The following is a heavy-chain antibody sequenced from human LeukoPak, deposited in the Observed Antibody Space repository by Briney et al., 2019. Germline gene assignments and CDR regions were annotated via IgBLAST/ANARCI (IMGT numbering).Heavy chain of an antibody. D-gene: IGHD3-10*01. CDR3: ARGSPFFPFDY. CDR1: GGSISSRSYY. J-gene: IGHJ4*02. V-gene: IGHV4-39*07. CDR2: LFDSGNT. Sequence: SETLSLTCIVSGGSISSRSYYWDWIRQPPGKGLEWIGNLFDSGNTHYNPSLKSRVTISVDTSKNQFSLKLSSVTAADTAVHYCARGSPFFPFDYWGQGTLVTVSS.